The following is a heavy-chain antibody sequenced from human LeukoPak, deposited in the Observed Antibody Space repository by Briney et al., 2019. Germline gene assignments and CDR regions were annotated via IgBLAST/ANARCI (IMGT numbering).Heavy chain of an antibody. J-gene: IGHJ4*02. CDR1: GVSISSYY. CDR2: INHSGST. V-gene: IGHV4-34*01. CDR3: ASATTLPLYSSSSANHNNLDY. D-gene: IGHD6-6*01. Sequence: PSETLSLTCTVSGVSISSYYWSWIRQPPGKGLEWIGEINHSGSTNYNPSLKSRVTISVDTSKNQFSLKLSSVTAADTAVYYCASATTLPLYSSSSANHNNLDYWGQGTLVTVSS.